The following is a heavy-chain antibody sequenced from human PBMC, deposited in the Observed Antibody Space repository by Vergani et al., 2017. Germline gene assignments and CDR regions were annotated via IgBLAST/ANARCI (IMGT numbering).Heavy chain of an antibody. CDR2: IYYSGST. Sequence: QLQLQESGPGLVKPSETLSLTCTVSGGSIRSSSYYWGWIRQPPGKGLEWIGSIYYSGSTYYNPSLKSRVTISVDTSKNQFSLKLSAVTAADTAVYSCARHGSYYSRGYFLEANWFDPWGQGTLVTVSS. D-gene: IGHD3-22*01. CDR1: GGSIRSSSYY. J-gene: IGHJ5*02. CDR3: ARHGSYYSRGYFLEANWFDP. V-gene: IGHV4-39*01.